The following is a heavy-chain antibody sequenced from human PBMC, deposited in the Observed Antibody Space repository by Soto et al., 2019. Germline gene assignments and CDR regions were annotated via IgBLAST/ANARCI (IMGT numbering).Heavy chain of an antibody. J-gene: IGHJ4*02. V-gene: IGHV4-34*01. CDR2: INHSGST. CDR3: ARGLRGSGIYYTVIYGY. CDR1: GGSFSGYY. D-gene: IGHD3-10*01. Sequence: QVQLQQWGAGLLKPSETLSLTCAVYGGSFSGYYWSWIRQPPGKGLEWIGEINHSGSTNYNPSLKSRVTISVATSKNPFSLKLSSVTAADRAVYYCARGLRGSGIYYTVIYGYWGQGTLVTVSS.